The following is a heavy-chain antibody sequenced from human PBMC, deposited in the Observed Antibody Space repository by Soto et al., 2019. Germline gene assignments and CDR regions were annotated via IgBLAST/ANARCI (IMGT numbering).Heavy chain of an antibody. V-gene: IGHV1-18*01. CDR3: ARHGGYSYKDYFDY. CDR2: ISAYNGNT. Sequence: ASVKVACKASGYTFTSYAISWVLQAPGQGLEWMGWISAYNGNTNYAQKLQGRVTMTRDTSTSTDYMELRSLRSDDTAVYYCARHGGYSYKDYFDYWGQGTLVTVST. D-gene: IGHD5-18*01. J-gene: IGHJ4*02. CDR1: GYTFTSYA.